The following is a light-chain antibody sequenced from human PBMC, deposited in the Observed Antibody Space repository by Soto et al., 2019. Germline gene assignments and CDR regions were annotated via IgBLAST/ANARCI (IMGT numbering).Light chain of an antibody. CDR1: HDVSWN. Sequence: DIQMTPSPSSLSASVGDRVTIAGQSSHDVSWNLNWFQQKPGEAPKLLIYDESNLERRVPSRFSGSGSGTDFTLTISSLQPEDVATYYCQQYSSMLSFGGGTEVDLK. CDR2: DES. V-gene: IGKV1-33*01. J-gene: IGKJ4*01. CDR3: QQYSSMLS.